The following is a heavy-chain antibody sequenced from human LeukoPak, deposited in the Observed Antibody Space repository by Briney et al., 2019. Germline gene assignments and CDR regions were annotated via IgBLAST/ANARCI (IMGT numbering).Heavy chain of an antibody. J-gene: IGHJ5*02. Sequence: GASVKVSCKASGYTFINYGISWVRQARGQGLEWMGWTSGDNVNTYYAQKFLGRVIMTTDTSTTTAYMELRSLRPDDTAVYYGVRDWEWKAARNLFDPWGQGTRVTVSS. V-gene: IGHV1-18*01. D-gene: IGHD6-6*01. CDR2: TSGDNVNT. CDR3: VRDWEWKAARNLFDP. CDR1: GYTFINYG.